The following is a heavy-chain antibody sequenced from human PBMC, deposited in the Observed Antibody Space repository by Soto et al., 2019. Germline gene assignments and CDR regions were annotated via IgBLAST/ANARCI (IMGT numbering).Heavy chain of an antibody. CDR2: ISSSSSYI. D-gene: IGHD1-26*01. Sequence: GGSLRLSCAASGFTFNNFTLNWVRHAPGKGLEWVSSISSSSSYIYYADSVKGRFTISRDNAKNSLYLQMNSLRAEDTAVYYCARDLIVGATTKFGPRPYYYYGVDVWGQGTTVTVSS. V-gene: IGHV3-21*01. J-gene: IGHJ6*02. CDR1: GFTFNNFT. CDR3: ARDLIVGATTKFGPRPYYYYGVDV.